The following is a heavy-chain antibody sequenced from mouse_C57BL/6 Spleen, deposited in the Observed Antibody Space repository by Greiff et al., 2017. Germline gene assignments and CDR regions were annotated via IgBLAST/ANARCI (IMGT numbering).Heavy chain of an antibody. D-gene: IGHD2-2*01. CDR2: IDPANGNT. CDR3: ASYYGYGEYYFDY. J-gene: IGHJ2*01. CDR1: GFNIKNTY. V-gene: IGHV14-3*01. Sequence: EVQLQQSVAELVRPGASVKLSCTASGFNIKNTYMHWVKQRPEQGLEWIGRIDPANGNTTYAPKFQGKATITADTSTNTAYLPLSSLTSEDTAIYYCASYYGYGEYYFDYWGQGTTLTVSS.